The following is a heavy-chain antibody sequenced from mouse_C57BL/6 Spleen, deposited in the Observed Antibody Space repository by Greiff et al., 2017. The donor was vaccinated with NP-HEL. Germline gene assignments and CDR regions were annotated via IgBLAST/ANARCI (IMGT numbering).Heavy chain of an antibody. D-gene: IGHD2-3*01. CDR3: ARSGDGYRFYAMDY. Sequence: VQLKESGAELVKPGASVKLSCTASGFNIKDYYMHWVKQRTEQGLEWIGRIDPEDGETEYAPKFQGKATITADTSSNTAYLQLSSLTSEDTAVYYCARSGDGYRFYAMDYWGQGTSVTVSS. CDR2: IDPEDGET. CDR1: GFNIKDYY. J-gene: IGHJ4*01. V-gene: IGHV14-2*01.